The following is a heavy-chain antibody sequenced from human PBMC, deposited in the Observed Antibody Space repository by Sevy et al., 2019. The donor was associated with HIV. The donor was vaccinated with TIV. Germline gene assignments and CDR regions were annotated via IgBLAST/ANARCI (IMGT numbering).Heavy chain of an antibody. D-gene: IGHD2-2*01. Sequence: SETLSLTCAVYGGSFSGYYWSLIRQPPGKGLEWIGEINHSGSTNYNPSLKSRVTISVDTSKNQFSLKLSSVTAADTAVYYCARHCSSTSCSHAFDIWGQGTMVTVSS. CDR3: ARHCSSTSCSHAFDI. CDR2: INHSGST. J-gene: IGHJ3*02. V-gene: IGHV4-34*01. CDR1: GGSFSGYY.